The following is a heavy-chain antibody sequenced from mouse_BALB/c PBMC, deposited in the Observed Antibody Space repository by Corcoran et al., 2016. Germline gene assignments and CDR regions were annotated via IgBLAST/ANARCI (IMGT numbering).Heavy chain of an antibody. V-gene: IGHV9-1*02. CDR1: GYTFTNYG. Sequence: QIQLVQSGPELKKPGETVKISCKASGYTFTNYGMNWVKQAPGKGLKWMGWINTYTGEPIYADDFKGRFAFSLETSVSTAYLQINNLKNEDMATYFCAREPYAMDYWGQGTSVTVSS. CDR3: AREPYAMDY. J-gene: IGHJ4*01. CDR2: INTYTGEP.